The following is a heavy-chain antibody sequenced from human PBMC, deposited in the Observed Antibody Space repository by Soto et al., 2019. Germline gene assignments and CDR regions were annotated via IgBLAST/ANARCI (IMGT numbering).Heavy chain of an antibody. J-gene: IGHJ4*02. CDR3: ARDNYDSSGYYDN. CDR2: IFYSGDT. Sequence: SETLSLTCTVSGGSISGHYWSWIRQPPGKGLEWIGYIFYSGDTNYNPSLKSRGTISLHTSKNQFSLQLTSVTAADTAVYFCARDNYDSSGYYDNWGQGMLVTVSS. D-gene: IGHD3-22*01. V-gene: IGHV4-59*11. CDR1: GGSISGHY.